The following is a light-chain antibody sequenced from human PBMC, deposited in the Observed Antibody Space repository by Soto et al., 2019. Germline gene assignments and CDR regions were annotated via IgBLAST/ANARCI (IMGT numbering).Light chain of an antibody. J-gene: IGKJ2*01. CDR1: QSVSSSY. CDR2: GAS. CDR3: HQYGSSQYT. Sequence: EIVLTQSPGTLSLSPGERATLSCRASQSVSSSYLAWYQQKPGQAPRLLIYGASSRATVIPDRFSGSGSVTDFTLTISRLEPADFAVYYCHQYGSSQYTFGKGTKLEIK. V-gene: IGKV3-20*01.